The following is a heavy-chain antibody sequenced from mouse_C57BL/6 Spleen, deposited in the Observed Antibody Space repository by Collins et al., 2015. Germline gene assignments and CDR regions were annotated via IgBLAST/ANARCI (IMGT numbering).Heavy chain of an antibody. CDR3: ARPRHGYYGSTIYYAMDY. CDR1: GYTFTSYW. Sequence: QVQLQQPGAELVMPGASVKLSCKASGYTFTSYWMHWVKQRPGQGLEWIGKIDPSDSYTNYNQKFKGKSTLTVDKSSSTAYMQLSSLTSEDSAVYYCARPRHGYYGSTIYYAMDYWGQGTSVTVSS. D-gene: IGHD1-1*01. V-gene: IGHV1-69*01. CDR2: IDPSDSYT. J-gene: IGHJ4*01.